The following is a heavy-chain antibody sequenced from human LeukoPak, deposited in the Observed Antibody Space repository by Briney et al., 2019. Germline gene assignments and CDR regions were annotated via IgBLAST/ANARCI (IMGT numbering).Heavy chain of an antibody. CDR3: AIHPGDQDAFDI. V-gene: IGHV1-69*13. CDR1: GGTFSGYA. Sequence: SVKVSCKASGGTFSGYAISWVRQAPGQGLEWMGGIIPIFGTANYAQKFQGRVTITADESTSTAYMELSSLRSEDTAVYYCAIHPGDQDAFDIWGQGTMVTVSS. CDR2: IIPIFGTA. D-gene: IGHD3-10*01. J-gene: IGHJ3*02.